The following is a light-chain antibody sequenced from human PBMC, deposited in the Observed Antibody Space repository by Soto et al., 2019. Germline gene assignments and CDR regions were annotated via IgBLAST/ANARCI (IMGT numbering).Light chain of an antibody. Sequence: EIVLTQSPGTLSLSPGERATLSCRASQSVSSSYLAWYQQKPDQAPRLLIYGASSRATGIPDRFSGTGSGTDFTLTISRLEPEDFAVYSCQQYGGSRWTFGQGTKLEIK. CDR2: GAS. CDR3: QQYGGSRWT. CDR1: QSVSSSY. J-gene: IGKJ2*02. V-gene: IGKV3-20*01.